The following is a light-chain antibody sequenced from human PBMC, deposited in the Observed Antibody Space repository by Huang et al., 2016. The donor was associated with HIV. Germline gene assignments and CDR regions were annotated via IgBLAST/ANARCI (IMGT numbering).Light chain of an antibody. Sequence: EIVLTQSPGTLSLSPGERATLSCRASQSVKNNYLAWSQKKPGQSPSLLIYGASSRATGSPDRFSGSGSGTDFTLTISRLEPEDFAVFYCQQYGSSPKTFGQGTKVEI. J-gene: IGKJ1*01. V-gene: IGKV3-20*01. CDR2: GAS. CDR1: QSVKNNY. CDR3: QQYGSSPKT.